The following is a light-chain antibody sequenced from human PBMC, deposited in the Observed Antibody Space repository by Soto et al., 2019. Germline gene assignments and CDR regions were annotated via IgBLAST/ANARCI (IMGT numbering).Light chain of an antibody. V-gene: IGKV1-27*01. CDR2: AAS. CDR3: QQSYSIFMYT. J-gene: IGKJ2*01. Sequence: DIQMTQSPSSLSASVGDRVTITCRANQGISNSLAWYQQKPGKVPKLLIYAASTLQSGVPSRFSGSGSGTDFTLTISSLQPEDVATYYCQQSYSIFMYTFGQGTKVDIK. CDR1: QGISNS.